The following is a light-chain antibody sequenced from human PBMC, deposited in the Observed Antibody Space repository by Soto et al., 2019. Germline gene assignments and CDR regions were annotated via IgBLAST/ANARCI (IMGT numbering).Light chain of an antibody. CDR1: QSVSSSY. J-gene: IGKJ1*01. V-gene: IGKV3-20*01. CDR3: QQYGSSRT. CDR2: GAS. Sequence: EIGLTQSPGTLSLSPGERATLSCRASQSVSSSYLAWYQQKPGQAPMLLIYGASSRATGIPDRFSGSGSGTDFTLTISRLEPEDFAVYYCQQYGSSRTFGQGTKVEIK.